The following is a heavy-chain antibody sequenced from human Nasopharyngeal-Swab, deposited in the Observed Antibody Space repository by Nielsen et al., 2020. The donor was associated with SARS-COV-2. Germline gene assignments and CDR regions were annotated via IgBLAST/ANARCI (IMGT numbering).Heavy chain of an antibody. V-gene: IGHV1-18*04. CDR2: ISAYNGNT. Sequence: ASVKVSCKASGYTFTGYYMHWVRQATGQGLEWMGWISAYNGNTNYAQKLQGRVTMTTDTSTSTAYMELRSLRSDDTAVYYCARAGYSSGWFNWFDPWGQGTLVTVSS. J-gene: IGHJ5*02. CDR1: GYTFTGYY. D-gene: IGHD6-19*01. CDR3: ARAGYSSGWFNWFDP.